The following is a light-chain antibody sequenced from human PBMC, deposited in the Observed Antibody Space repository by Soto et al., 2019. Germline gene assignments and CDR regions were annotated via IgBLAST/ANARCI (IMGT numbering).Light chain of an antibody. V-gene: IGLV1-40*01. J-gene: IGLJ1*01. CDR3: QSYDSSLSGLYV. CDR1: SSNIGAGYD. Sequence: QPVLTQPPSVSGAPGQRVTISCTGSSSNIGAGYDVHWYQQLPGTAPKLLIYGNSNRPSGVPDRFSGSKSGTSASLAITGLQAEDEADYYFQSYDSSLSGLYVFGTGTKLTVL. CDR2: GNS.